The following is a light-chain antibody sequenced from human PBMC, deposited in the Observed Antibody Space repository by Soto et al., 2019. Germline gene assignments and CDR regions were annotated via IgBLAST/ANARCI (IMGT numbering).Light chain of an antibody. Sequence: QSALTQPASVSGSPGQSITISCTGTSSDVGGYNYVSWYQQHPGKAPKLMIYDVSNRPSGVSNRFSGSKSGNTASLTISGLQAEDEPDYYCTSYTSSTPDVVFGGGTKLTVL. CDR1: SSDVGGYNY. J-gene: IGLJ2*01. CDR3: TSYTSSTPDVV. V-gene: IGLV2-14*01. CDR2: DVS.